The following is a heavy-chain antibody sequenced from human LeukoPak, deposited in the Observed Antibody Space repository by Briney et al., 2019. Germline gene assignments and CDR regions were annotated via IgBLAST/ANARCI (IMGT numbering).Heavy chain of an antibody. J-gene: IGHJ4*02. CDR3: AKDPTNYYDSSAPFDY. Sequence: PGGSLRLSCAASGFTFSDYWMTWVRQAPGKGLEWVANIKRDGSEKYYVDSVKGRFTISRDNAKNSLYLQMNSLRAEDTALYYCAKDPTNYYDSSAPFDYWGQGTLVTVSS. V-gene: IGHV3-7*03. CDR1: GFTFSDYW. CDR2: IKRDGSEK. D-gene: IGHD3-22*01.